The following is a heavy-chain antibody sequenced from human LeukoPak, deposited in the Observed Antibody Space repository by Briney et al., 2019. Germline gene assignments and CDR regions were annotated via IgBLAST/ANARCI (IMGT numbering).Heavy chain of an antibody. CDR2: INAGNGNT. V-gene: IGHV1-3*01. CDR1: GYTFTSYA. Sequence: ASVKVSCKASGYTFTSYAMHWVRQAPGQRLEWMGWINAGNGNTKYSQKFQGRVTITADKSTSTAYMELSGPRSEDTAVYYCARFVNYYGSGSYDYWGQGTLVTVSS. D-gene: IGHD3-10*01. J-gene: IGHJ4*02. CDR3: ARFVNYYGSGSYDY.